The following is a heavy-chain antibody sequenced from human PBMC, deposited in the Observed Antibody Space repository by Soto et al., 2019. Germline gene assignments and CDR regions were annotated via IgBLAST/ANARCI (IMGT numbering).Heavy chain of an antibody. CDR1: GGSISSYY. J-gene: IGHJ4*02. Sequence: SETLSITCTVSGGSISSYYWSWIRQPPGKGLEWIGYIYYSGSTNYNPSLKSRVTISVDTSKNQFSLKLSSVTAAGTAVYYCARGGRCSGGSCYSLTLWGQGTLVTVSS. V-gene: IGHV4-59*01. CDR2: IYYSGST. CDR3: ARGGRCSGGSCYSLTL. D-gene: IGHD2-15*01.